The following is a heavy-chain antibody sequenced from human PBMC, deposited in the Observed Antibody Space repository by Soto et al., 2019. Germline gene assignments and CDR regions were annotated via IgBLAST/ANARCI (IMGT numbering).Heavy chain of an antibody. J-gene: IGHJ5*02. D-gene: IGHD2-15*01. CDR3: ARQGYCSGGSCYRETYNWFDP. V-gene: IGHV4-39*01. Sequence: SETLSLTCTVSGGSISSSSYYWGWIRQPPGKGLEWIGSIYYSGSTYYNPSLKSRVTISVDTSKNQFSLKLSPVTAADTAVYYCARQGYCSGGSCYRETYNWFDPWGQGTLVTVSS. CDR2: IYYSGST. CDR1: GGSISSSSYY.